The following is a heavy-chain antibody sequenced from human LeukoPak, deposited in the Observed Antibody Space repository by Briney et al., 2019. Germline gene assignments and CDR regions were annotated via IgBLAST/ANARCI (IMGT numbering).Heavy chain of an antibody. J-gene: IGHJ3*02. CDR1: GGSISSSSYY. V-gene: IGHV4-39*01. Sequence: SETLPLTCTVSGGSISSSSYYWGWIRQPPGKGLEWIGSIYYSGSTYYNPSLKSRVTISVDTSKNQFSLKLSSVTAADTAVYYCAWVGYSYGYRVAFDIWGQGTMVTVSS. D-gene: IGHD5-18*01. CDR3: AWVGYSYGYRVAFDI. CDR2: IYYSGST.